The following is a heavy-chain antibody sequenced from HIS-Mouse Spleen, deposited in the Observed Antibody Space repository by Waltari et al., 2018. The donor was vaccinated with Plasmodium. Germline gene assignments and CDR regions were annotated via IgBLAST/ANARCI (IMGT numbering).Heavy chain of an antibody. J-gene: IGHJ2*01. CDR3: ASSWYWYFDL. V-gene: IGHV3-7*01. Sequence: EVQLVASGGGLVHPGGSRRLYCAASGFTLGSYWMSWVRQGPGKGLEWVANIKQEGSEKYYVDSVKGRFTISRDNAKNSLYLQMNSLRAEDTAVYYCASSWYWYFDLWGRGTLVTVSS. CDR1: GFTLGSYW. D-gene: IGHD6-13*01. CDR2: IKQEGSEK.